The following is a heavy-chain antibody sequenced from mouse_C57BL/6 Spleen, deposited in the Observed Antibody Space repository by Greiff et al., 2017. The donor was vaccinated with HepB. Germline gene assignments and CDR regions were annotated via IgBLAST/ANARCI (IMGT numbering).Heavy chain of an antibody. CDR3: ARWAYYGSLDY. J-gene: IGHJ2*01. V-gene: IGHV1-22*01. CDR1: GYTFTDYN. CDR2: INPNNGGT. Sequence: VQLQQSGPELVKPGASVKMSCKASGYTFTDYNMHWVKQSHGKSLEWIGYINPNNGGTSYNQKFKGKATLTVNKSSSTAYMELRSLTSEDSAIYYCARWAYYGSLDYWGQGTTLSVSS. D-gene: IGHD1-1*01.